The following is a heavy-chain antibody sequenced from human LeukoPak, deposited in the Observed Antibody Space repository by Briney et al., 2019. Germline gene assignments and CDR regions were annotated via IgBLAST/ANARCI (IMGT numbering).Heavy chain of an antibody. CDR3: ERYTYYYDSSGYPFDY. CDR1: GFTFNSYA. D-gene: IGHD3-22*01. J-gene: IGHJ4*02. V-gene: IGHV3-30-3*01. CDR2: ISYEGSNK. Sequence: GGSLRLSCAASGFTFNSYAMHWVRQAPGKGLEWVTIISYEGSNKYYADSVKGRFTISRDNSKNTLYLQMNSLRGEDTAVYYCERYTYYYDSSGYPFDYWGQGTLVTVSS.